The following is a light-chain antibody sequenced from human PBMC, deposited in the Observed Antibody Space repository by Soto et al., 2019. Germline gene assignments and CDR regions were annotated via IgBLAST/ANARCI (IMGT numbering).Light chain of an antibody. J-gene: IGKJ5*01. CDR1: QSISRN. V-gene: IGKV1-39*01. CDR2: AAS. Sequence: DIQMTQSPSSLSASVGDRVTITCRASQSISRNLNWYQHKPGKAPTLLIYAASSLQNGVPSRFSGGGSGTDFTLSISRLQPEDFGTYYCQQSYTTASITFGQGTRLEIK. CDR3: QQSYTTASIT.